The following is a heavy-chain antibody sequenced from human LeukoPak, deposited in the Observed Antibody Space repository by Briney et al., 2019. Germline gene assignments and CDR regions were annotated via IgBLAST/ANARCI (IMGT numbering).Heavy chain of an antibody. V-gene: IGHV1-8*01. J-gene: IGHJ4*02. CDR1: GYTFTSYD. CDR2: MNPNSGNT. Sequence: ASVKVSCKASGYTFTSYDINWVRQATGQGLEWMGWMNPNSGNTGYAQKFQGRVTMTRNTSISTAYMELSSLRSEDTAVYYCARVGSYYDFWSGYYTAHSLDYWGQGTLVTVSS. D-gene: IGHD3-3*01. CDR3: ARVGSYYDFWSGYYTAHSLDY.